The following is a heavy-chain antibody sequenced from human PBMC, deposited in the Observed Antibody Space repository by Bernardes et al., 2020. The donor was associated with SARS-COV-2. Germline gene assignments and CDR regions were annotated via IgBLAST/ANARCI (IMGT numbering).Heavy chain of an antibody. CDR2: IYHSGST. CDR1: GYSISSGYY. V-gene: IGHV4-38-2*02. CDR3: ARDFGYFDWLLYFDYPRQPYYYGMDV. J-gene: IGHJ6*02. D-gene: IGHD3-9*01. Sequence: SETLSLTRAVSGYSISSGYYWGWIRQPPGKGLEWIGSIYHSGSTYYNPSLKSRVTISVDTSKNQFSLKLSSVTAADTAVYYCARDFGYFDWLLYFDYPRQPYYYGMDVWGQGTTVTVSS.